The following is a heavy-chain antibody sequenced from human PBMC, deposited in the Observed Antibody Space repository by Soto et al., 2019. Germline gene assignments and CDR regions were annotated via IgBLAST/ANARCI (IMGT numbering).Heavy chain of an antibody. Sequence: PSETLSLTCTVSGGSISSGGYYWICNRQHPGKGLEWIGYIYYSGSTYYNPSLKSRVTISVDTSKNQFSLKLSSVTAADTAVYYCARDRDDGGTTVRGRWLDHWGQGTLVTVSS. D-gene: IGHD3-10*01. V-gene: IGHV4-30-4*08. CDR2: IYYSGST. CDR1: GGSISSGGYY. J-gene: IGHJ4*02. CDR3: ARDRDDGGTTVRGRWLDH.